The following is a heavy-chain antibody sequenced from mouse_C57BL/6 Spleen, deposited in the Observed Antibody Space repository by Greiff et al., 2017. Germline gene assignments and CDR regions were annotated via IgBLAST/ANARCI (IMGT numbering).Heavy chain of an antibody. V-gene: IGHV5-4*03. CDR1: GFTFSSYA. CDR2: ISDGGSYT. Sequence: EVKLMESGGGLVKPGASLKLSCAASGFTFSSYAMSWVRQTPEQRLEWVATISDGGSYTYYPDNVKGRFTISRDNAKNNLYLQMSHLKSEDTAMYYCARGRYDFYFDYWGQGTTLTVSS. J-gene: IGHJ2*01. D-gene: IGHD2-4*01. CDR3: ARGRYDFYFDY.